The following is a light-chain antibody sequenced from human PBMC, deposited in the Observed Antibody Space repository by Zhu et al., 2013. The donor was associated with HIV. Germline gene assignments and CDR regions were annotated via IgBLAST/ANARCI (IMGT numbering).Light chain of an antibody. CDR1: KLGDKY. J-gene: IGLJ2*01. Sequence: SYELTQSPSVSVSPGQTASITCSGDKLGDKYACWYQQKPGQSPVLVIYQDTKRPSGIPDRFSGSKSGNTASLTISGLQAEDEADYYCTSYTTSSTLIFGGGTKVTVL. CDR3: TSYTTSSTLI. V-gene: IGLV3-1*01. CDR2: QDT.